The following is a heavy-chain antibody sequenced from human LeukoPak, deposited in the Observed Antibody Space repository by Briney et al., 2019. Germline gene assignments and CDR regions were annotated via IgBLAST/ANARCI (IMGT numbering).Heavy chain of an antibody. J-gene: IGHJ4*02. V-gene: IGHV3-23*01. CDR2: ITGTGGST. Sequence: PGGSLRLSCAASGFTFSSYAMSWVRQAPGKGLEWVSAITGTGGSTYYVASVKGRFTISRDNAKNSLYLQMNSLRDEDTAVYYCARDSSGSYDYWGQGTLVTVSS. CDR3: ARDSSGSYDY. CDR1: GFTFSSYA. D-gene: IGHD1-26*01.